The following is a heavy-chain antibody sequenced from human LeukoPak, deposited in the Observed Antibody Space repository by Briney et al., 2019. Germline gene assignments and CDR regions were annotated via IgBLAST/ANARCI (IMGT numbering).Heavy chain of an antibody. CDR2: ISYDGSNK. V-gene: IGHV3-30*18. CDR3: AKDGGTHFDH. CDR1: GFTFSSYG. Sequence: GGSLRLSCAASGFTFSSYGMHWVRQAPGKGLEWVAVISYDGSNKYYADSVKGRFTISRDNAQNSLTLHMNTLRADDTAVYYCAKDGGTHFDHWGQGTLVTVSS. J-gene: IGHJ4*02. D-gene: IGHD1-26*01.